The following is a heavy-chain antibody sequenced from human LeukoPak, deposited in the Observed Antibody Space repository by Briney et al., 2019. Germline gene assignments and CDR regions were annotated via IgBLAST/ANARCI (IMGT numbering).Heavy chain of an antibody. D-gene: IGHD6-13*01. CDR2: RNRDGSQK. CDR3: SGGSNWRFDP. Sequence: GLSLRLSCAASGFTFSSYSINWVRQAPGKGLEWLGNRNRDGSQKFYVDSVRGRFTLYRDNAKNSAYLEMNSLRGEDTAIYYCSGGSNWRFDPWGQGTLVTISS. V-gene: IGHV3-7*04. J-gene: IGHJ5*02. CDR1: GFTFSSYS.